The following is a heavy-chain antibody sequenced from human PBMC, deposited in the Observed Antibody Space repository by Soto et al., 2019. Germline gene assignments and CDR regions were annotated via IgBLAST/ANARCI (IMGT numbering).Heavy chain of an antibody. V-gene: IGHV3-15*01. J-gene: IGHJ4*02. CDR2: IKSKTDGGTT. CDR1: GFTFSNGW. CDR3: TATKWGSSSFDY. D-gene: IGHD6-6*01. Sequence: GSPRLSCAASGFTFSNGWMSWVPRAPGKGLEWVGRIKSKTDGGTTDYAAPVKGRFTISRDDSKNTLYLQMNGLKTEDTVVYYCTATKWGSSSFDYWGQGTLVTVSA.